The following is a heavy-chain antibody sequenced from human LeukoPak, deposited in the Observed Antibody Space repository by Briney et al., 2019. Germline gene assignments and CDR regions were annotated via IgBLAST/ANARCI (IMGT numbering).Heavy chain of an antibody. CDR2: ISYSGIT. D-gene: IGHD1-26*01. Sequence: KPSETLSLTCIVSGASISTYYWSWIRQPPGKGLEYLGSISYSGITNYNPSLTGRLTLSVDTSRNQLSLKLSSVTAADTAVYYCARGVGKSGDYWGQGTLVTVSS. CDR1: GASISTYY. J-gene: IGHJ4*02. CDR3: ARGVGKSGDY. V-gene: IGHV4-59*01.